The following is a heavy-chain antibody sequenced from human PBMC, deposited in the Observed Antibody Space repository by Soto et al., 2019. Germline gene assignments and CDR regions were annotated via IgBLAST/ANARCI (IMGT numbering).Heavy chain of an antibody. V-gene: IGHV3-23*01. D-gene: IGHD4-17*01. Sequence: EVQLLESGGGLVQPGGSLRLSCAASGFTFSSYAMNWVRQAPGKGLEWVSVISGSGGSTYYADAGKSRFTISRDNSKNALYLQRNRLRAEDTAVYYCAKRTVGWYFDLWGRGTLVTVSS. J-gene: IGHJ2*01. CDR1: GFTFSSYA. CDR3: AKRTVGWYFDL. CDR2: ISGSGGST.